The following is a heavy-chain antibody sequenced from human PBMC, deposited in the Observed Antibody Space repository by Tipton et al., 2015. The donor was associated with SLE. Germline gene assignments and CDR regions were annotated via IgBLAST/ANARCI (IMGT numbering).Heavy chain of an antibody. CDR3: ARLGGYGKVSFDY. CDR1: GGSISSSSYY. CDR2: FSYSGST. D-gene: IGHD5-12*01. J-gene: IGHJ4*02. V-gene: IGHV4-39*01. Sequence: TLSLTCTVSGGSISSSSYYWGWIRQPPGKGLEWIGSFSYSGSTYYNPSLKSRVTISVDTSKNQFSLKLSSVTAADTAVYYCARLGGYGKVSFDYWGQGTLVTVSS.